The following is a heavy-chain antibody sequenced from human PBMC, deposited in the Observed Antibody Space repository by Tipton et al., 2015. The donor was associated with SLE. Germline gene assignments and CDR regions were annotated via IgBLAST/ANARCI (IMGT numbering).Heavy chain of an antibody. CDR2: IKQDGSEK. J-gene: IGHJ4*02. CDR1: GFTFSSYW. D-gene: IGHD3-22*01. Sequence: SLRLSCAASGFTFSSYWMSWVRQAPGKGLEWVANIKQDGSEKYYVDSVKGRFTISRHNSKNTLYLQMNSLRAEDAAVYYCARVRYYYDSSGYYSGPIDYWGQGTLVTVSS. V-gene: IGHV3-7*03. CDR3: ARVRYYYDSSGYYSGPIDY.